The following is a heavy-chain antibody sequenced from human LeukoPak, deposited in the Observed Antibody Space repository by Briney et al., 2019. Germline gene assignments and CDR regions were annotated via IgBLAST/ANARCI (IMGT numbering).Heavy chain of an antibody. J-gene: IGHJ4*02. D-gene: IGHD6-6*01. V-gene: IGHV4-39*01. CDR2: IYYSGST. CDR3: ARPPIPYSSSRDDY. Sequence: PSETLSPTCTVSGGSISSSSYYWGRIRQPPGKGLEWIGSIYYSGSTYYNPSLKSRVTISVDTSKNQFSLKLSSVTAADTAVYYCARPPIPYSSSRDDYWGQGTLVTVSS. CDR1: GGSISSSSYY.